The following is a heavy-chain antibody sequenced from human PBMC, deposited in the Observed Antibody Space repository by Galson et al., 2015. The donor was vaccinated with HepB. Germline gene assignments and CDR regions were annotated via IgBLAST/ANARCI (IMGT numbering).Heavy chain of an antibody. CDR2: IKQDGSEK. D-gene: IGHD2-21*01. CDR3: ARDRLGGYYYFDY. J-gene: IGHJ4*02. V-gene: IGHV3-7*03. CDR1: GFTFSSYW. Sequence: SLRLSCAASGFTFSSYWMSWVRQAPGKGLEWVANIKQDGSEKYYVDSVKGRFTISRDNAKNSLYLQMNSLRAEDTAVYYCARDRLGGYYYFDYWGQGTLVTVSS.